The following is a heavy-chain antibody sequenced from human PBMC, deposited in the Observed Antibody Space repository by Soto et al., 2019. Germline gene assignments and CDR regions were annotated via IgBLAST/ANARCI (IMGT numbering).Heavy chain of an antibody. Sequence: QVQLVQSGAEVKKPGASVKVSCKASGYTFTSYGISWVRQAPGQGLEWMGWISAYNGNTNYAQKLQGRVTMTTDTPTSTAYRELRSLRSDDTAVYYCARDGMVRGFYYYGMDVWGQGTTVTVSS. CDR1: GYTFTSYG. J-gene: IGHJ6*02. D-gene: IGHD3-10*01. CDR3: ARDGMVRGFYYYGMDV. CDR2: ISAYNGNT. V-gene: IGHV1-18*01.